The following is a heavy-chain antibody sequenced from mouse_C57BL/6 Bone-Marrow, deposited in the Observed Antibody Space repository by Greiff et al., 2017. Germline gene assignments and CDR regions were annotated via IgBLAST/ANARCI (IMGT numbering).Heavy chain of an antibody. CDR2: IYPGNSDT. Sequence: VQLQQSGTVLARPGASVKMSCKTSGYTFTSYWMHWVKQRPGQGLEWIGAIYPGNSDTSYNQKFKGKAKLTADTSASTAYMELSSLTNEDSVVYYCTSSSYVAFAYWGQGTLVTVSA. CDR1: GYTFTSYW. CDR3: TSSSYVAFAY. V-gene: IGHV1-5*01. J-gene: IGHJ3*01. D-gene: IGHD1-1*01.